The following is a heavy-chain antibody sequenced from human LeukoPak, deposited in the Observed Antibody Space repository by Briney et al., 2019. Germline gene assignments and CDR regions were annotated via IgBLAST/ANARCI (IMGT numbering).Heavy chain of an antibody. CDR3: AIPSSYDGSRYYHAY. CDR1: GFIFSDYD. J-gene: IGHJ4*02. D-gene: IGHD3-22*01. CDR2: IGQDGTET. V-gene: IGHV3-7*01. Sequence: GGSLRLSCAASGFIFSDYDVHWVRQAPGKGLEWVANIGQDGTETVYVGSVKGRFTISRDNARKLLFLQMNSLRADDTAVYYRAIPSSYDGSRYYHAYWGQGTLVSVSS.